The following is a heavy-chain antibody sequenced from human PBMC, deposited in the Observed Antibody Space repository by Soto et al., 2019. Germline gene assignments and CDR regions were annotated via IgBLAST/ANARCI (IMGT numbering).Heavy chain of an antibody. D-gene: IGHD1-1*01. V-gene: IGHV4-34*01. J-gene: IGHJ5*02. CDR3: ARRHNATLNWNDAWFDP. CDR1: GGSFSGYY. CDR2: INHSGST. Sequence: SETLSLTCAGYGGSFSGYYCSWIRQPPGKGLEWIGEINHSGSTNYNPSLKSRVTISVDTSKNQFSLKLSSVTAADTAVYYCARRHNATLNWNDAWFDPWGQGTLVTVS.